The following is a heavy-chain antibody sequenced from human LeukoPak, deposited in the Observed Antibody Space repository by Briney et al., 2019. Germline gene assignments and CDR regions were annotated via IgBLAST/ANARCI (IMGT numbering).Heavy chain of an antibody. CDR3: ARVFDSGSQAYFYYMDV. D-gene: IGHD3-10*01. V-gene: IGHV4-59*01. J-gene: IGHJ6*03. Sequence: SETLSLTCTVSGGSISSYYWSWIRRPPGEGLEGIGYIYYSGSTNYNPSLKSRVTISVDTSKNQFSLKVSSVTAADTAVYYCARVFDSGSQAYFYYMDVWGKGTTVTISS. CDR1: GGSISSYY. CDR2: IYYSGST.